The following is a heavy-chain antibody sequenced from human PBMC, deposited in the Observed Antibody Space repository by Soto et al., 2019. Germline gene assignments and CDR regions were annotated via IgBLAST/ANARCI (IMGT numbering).Heavy chain of an antibody. Sequence: GGSLRLSCAASGFTFSSYAMSWVRQAPGKGLEWVSAISGSGGSTYYADSVKGRFTISRDNAKNSLYLQMNSLRAEDTAVYYCARDHDIVVVPAAIGYYYMDVWGKGTTVTVSS. CDR1: GFTFSSYA. V-gene: IGHV3-23*01. CDR2: ISGSGGST. D-gene: IGHD2-2*01. CDR3: ARDHDIVVVPAAIGYYYMDV. J-gene: IGHJ6*03.